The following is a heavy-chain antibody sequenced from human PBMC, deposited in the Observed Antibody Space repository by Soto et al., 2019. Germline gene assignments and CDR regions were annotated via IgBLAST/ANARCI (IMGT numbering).Heavy chain of an antibody. Sequence: QVQLVQPGAEVKKPGSSVKVSCKASGGTFGSYAISWVRQAPGQGLEWMGGIIPIPGTANYAQKFQGRVTIAADESTSTAYMELSSLRSEDTAVYYCARSQGSSTSLEIYYYYYYGMDVWGQGTMVTVSS. CDR1: GGTFGSYA. D-gene: IGHD2-2*01. CDR3: ARSQGSSTSLEIYYYYYYGMDV. J-gene: IGHJ6*02. CDR2: IIPIPGTA. V-gene: IGHV1-69*01.